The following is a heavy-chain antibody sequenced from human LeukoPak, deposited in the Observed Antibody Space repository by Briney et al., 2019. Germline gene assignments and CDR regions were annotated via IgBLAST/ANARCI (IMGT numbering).Heavy chain of an antibody. CDR1: GITFRIHA. V-gene: IGHV3-23*01. D-gene: IGHD3-22*01. J-gene: IGHJ3*02. Sequence: GGSLRLSCAGSGITFRIHAMTWVRQAPGKGLEWVSAISGSGSMTYYADSVKGRFTISRDKSNNTLYLQMNSLRAEDTALYYCAKTGDYFDSTDYYRPDAFDIWGQGTMVTVSS. CDR2: ISGSGSMT. CDR3: AKTGDYFDSTDYYRPDAFDI.